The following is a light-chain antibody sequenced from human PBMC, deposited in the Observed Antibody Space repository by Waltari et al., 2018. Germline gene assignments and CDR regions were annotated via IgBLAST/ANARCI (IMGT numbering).Light chain of an antibody. J-gene: IGLJ3*02. CDR3: TSYITTRGDWV. CDR1: SSYVGGLHL. CDR2: EVS. Sequence: QSALTQPASVSGSPGPSHTISCTGTSSYVGGLHLGSWHQQHPGKAPKLILYEVSNQPSGFSNRFAGSKSGNTASLTISGLQAEDEADYYCTSYITTRGDWVFGGGTKLTVL. V-gene: IGLV2-14*01.